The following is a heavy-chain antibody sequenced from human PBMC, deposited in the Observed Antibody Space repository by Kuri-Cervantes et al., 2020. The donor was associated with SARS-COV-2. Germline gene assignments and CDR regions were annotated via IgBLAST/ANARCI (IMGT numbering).Heavy chain of an antibody. D-gene: IGHD2-2*02. J-gene: IGHJ3*02. CDR1: GFTFSSYA. CDR3: ARDFCGSTSCYTSYPGEAFDI. V-gene: IGHV3-30-3*01. CDR2: ISYDGSNK. Sequence: GESLKISCAASGFTFSSYAMHWVRQAPGKGLEWVAVISYDGSNKYYADSVKGRFTISRDNSKNTLYLQMNSLRAEGTAVYYCARDFCGSTSCYTSYPGEAFDIWGQGTMVTVSS.